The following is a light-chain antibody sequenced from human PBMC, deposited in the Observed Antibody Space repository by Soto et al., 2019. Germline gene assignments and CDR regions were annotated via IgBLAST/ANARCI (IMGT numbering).Light chain of an antibody. J-gene: IGKJ4*01. CDR2: CAS. Sequence: EIVLTQSPGTLSLSPGERATLSCRSSQSVSSSYLAWYQQKPGQAPRLLIYCASSRATGIPDRFSGSGSGTDFPLTISRLEPEDFAEYYCQQYGSSTTTFGGGTKVDIK. CDR3: QQYGSSTTT. CDR1: QSVSSSY. V-gene: IGKV3-20*01.